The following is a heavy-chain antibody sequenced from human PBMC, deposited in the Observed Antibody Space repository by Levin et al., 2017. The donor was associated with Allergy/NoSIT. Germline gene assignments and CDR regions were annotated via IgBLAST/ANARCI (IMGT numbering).Heavy chain of an antibody. D-gene: IGHD5-18*01. J-gene: IGHJ4*02. CDR2: ISSSSSTI. Sequence: GGSLRLSCAASGFTFSSYSMNWVRQAPGKGLEWVSYISSSSSTIYYADSVKGRFTISRDNAKNSLYLQMNSLRAEDTAVYYCARDGRKFGYSYGDEDYWGQGTLVTVSS. CDR3: ARDGRKFGYSYGDEDY. V-gene: IGHV3-48*01. CDR1: GFTFSSYS.